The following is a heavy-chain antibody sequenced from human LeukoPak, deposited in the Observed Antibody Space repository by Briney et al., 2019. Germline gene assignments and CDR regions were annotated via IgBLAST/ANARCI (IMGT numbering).Heavy chain of an antibody. CDR2: ISYDGSNK. CDR3: AKDPKLRYFDWFFDY. V-gene: IGHV3-30*18. Sequence: GGSLRLSCAASGFTFSSYGMHWVRQAPGKGLEWVAVISYDGSNKYYADSVKGRFTISRDNSKNTLYLQMNSLRAEDTAVYYCAKDPKLRYFDWFFDYWGQGTLVTVSS. D-gene: IGHD3-9*01. J-gene: IGHJ4*02. CDR1: GFTFSSYG.